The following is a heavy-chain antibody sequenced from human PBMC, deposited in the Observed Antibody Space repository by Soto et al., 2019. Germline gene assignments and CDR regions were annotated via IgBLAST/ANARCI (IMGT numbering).Heavy chain of an antibody. CDR2: IKSDGSST. J-gene: IGHJ4*02. CDR3: AQLGLMTFSHKHYFNH. Sequence: GGSLRLSCVASGFSFDNYAMSWVRQAPGKGLEWVSAIKSDGSSTYYAASVKDRFIISRDNSKNTLYLQLNRLRAEDTAVCYCAQLGLMTFSHKHYFNHWGRGTLVTVSS. D-gene: IGHD3-16*01. V-gene: IGHV3-23*01. CDR1: GFSFDNYA.